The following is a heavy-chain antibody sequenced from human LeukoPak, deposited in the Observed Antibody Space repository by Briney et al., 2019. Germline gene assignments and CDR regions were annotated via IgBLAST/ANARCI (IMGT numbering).Heavy chain of an antibody. D-gene: IGHD3-16*02. CDR3: ARAQIDNYDYVWGSYRPNHFDY. J-gene: IGHJ4*02. V-gene: IGHV4-4*02. Sequence: SGTLSLTCAVSGGSISSSNWWSWVRQPPGKGLEWIGETYHSGSTNYNPSLKSRVTISVDKSKNRFSLKLSSVTAADTAVYYCARAQIDNYDYVWGSYRPNHFDYWGQGTLVTVSS. CDR1: GGSISSSNW. CDR2: TYHSGST.